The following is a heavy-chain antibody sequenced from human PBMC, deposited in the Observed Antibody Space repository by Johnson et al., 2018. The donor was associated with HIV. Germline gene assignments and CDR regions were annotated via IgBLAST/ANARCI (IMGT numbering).Heavy chain of an antibody. Sequence: EVQLVESGGGVVQPGGSLRLSCAASGFTFSSYGMHWVRQAPGKGLEWVSGINWNGGSTFYADSVKGRFTISRDNANNSLSLQMNSLRAEDTAFYYCARDHEGYYDSVFDMWGQGTLVTVSS. V-gene: IGHV3-20*04. J-gene: IGHJ3*02. CDR2: INWNGGST. CDR3: ARDHEGYYDSVFDM. D-gene: IGHD1-26*01. CDR1: GFTFSSYG.